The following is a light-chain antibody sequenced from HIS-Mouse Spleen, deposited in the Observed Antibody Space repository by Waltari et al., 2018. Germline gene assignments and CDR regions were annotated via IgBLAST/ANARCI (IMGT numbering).Light chain of an antibody. CDR1: SSDVGSYNR. J-gene: IGLJ1*01. V-gene: IGLV2-18*02. Sequence: QSALTQPPSVSGSPGQSVTISCTGTSSDVGSYNRVSWYQPPPGTAPKLMIYEVSKRPSGVPDRFSWSKSGNTASLTISGLQAEDEADYYCSSYTSSSTVFGTGTKVTVL. CDR2: EVS. CDR3: SSYTSSSTV.